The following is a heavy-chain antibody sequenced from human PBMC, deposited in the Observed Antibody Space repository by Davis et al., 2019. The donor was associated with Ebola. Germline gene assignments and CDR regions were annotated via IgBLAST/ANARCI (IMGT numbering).Heavy chain of an antibody. Sequence: PGGSLRLSCAASGFTFSSYAMHWVRQAPGKGLEYVSAISSNGGSTYYANSVKGRFTISRDNSKNTLYLQMGSLRAEDMAVYYCARGVGYCSSTSCYRDYYYYYGMDVWGQGTTVTVSS. CDR2: ISSNGGST. J-gene: IGHJ6*02. CDR3: ARGVGYCSSTSCYRDYYYYYGMDV. CDR1: GFTFSSYA. D-gene: IGHD2-2*01. V-gene: IGHV3-64*01.